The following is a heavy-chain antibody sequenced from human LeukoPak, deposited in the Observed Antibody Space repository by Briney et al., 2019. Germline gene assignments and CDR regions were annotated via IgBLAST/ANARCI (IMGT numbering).Heavy chain of an antibody. Sequence: GGSLRLSCAASGFTFSYYNMNWVRQAPGKGLEWVSSISSSSSYIYYADSVKGRFTISRDNAKNSLYLQMNSLRAEDTAVYYCARQPKHMVRGGTPTYYFDYWGQGTLVTVSS. CDR1: GFTFSYYN. CDR2: ISSSSSYI. D-gene: IGHD3-10*01. CDR3: ARQPKHMVRGGTPTYYFDY. V-gene: IGHV3-21*01. J-gene: IGHJ4*02.